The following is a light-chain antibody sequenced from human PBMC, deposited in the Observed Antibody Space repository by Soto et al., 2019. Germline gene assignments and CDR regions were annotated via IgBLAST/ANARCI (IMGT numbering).Light chain of an antibody. V-gene: IGKV3-20*01. CDR3: QQYGSSPK. CDR1: QSVSSSY. J-gene: IGKJ1*01. Sequence: IVLTQSPGTLSWSPGERATLSCMASQSVSSSYLAWYQQKPGQAPRLLIYGASSRATGIPDRFSGSGSGTDFTLTISRLEPEDFAVYYCQQYGSSPKLGQGTNVDIK. CDR2: GAS.